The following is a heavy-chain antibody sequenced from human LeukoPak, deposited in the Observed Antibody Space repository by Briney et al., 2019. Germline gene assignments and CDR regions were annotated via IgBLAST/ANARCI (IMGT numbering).Heavy chain of an antibody. CDR3: ARDKSGYSSSWYIXXSFDY. J-gene: IGHJ4*02. D-gene: IGHD6-13*01. Sequence: PGGSLRLSCAASGFTFSSYAMHWVRQAPGKGLEYVSAISSNGGSTYYANSVKGRFTISRDNSKNTLYLQMGSLRAEDMAVYYCARDKSGYSSSWYIXXSFDYWGQGTLVTVSS. CDR1: GFTFSSYA. V-gene: IGHV3-64*01. CDR2: ISSNGGST.